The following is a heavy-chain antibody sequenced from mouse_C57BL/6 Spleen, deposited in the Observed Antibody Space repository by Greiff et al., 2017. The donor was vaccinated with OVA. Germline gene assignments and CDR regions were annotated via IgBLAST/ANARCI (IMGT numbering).Heavy chain of an antibody. CDR3: TELQDDDY. CDR2: IRLKSDNYAT. Sequence: EVQRVESGGGLVQPGGSMKLSCVASGFTFSNYWMNWVRQSPEKGLEWVAQIRLKSDNYATHYAESVKGRFTISRDDSKSSVYLQMNNLRAEDTGIYYCTELQDDDYWGQGTTLTVSS. J-gene: IGHJ2*01. V-gene: IGHV6-3*01. D-gene: IGHD2-1*01. CDR1: GFTFSNYW.